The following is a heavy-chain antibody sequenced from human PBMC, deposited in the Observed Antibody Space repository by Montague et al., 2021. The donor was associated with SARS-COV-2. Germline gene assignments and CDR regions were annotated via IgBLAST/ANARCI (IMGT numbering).Heavy chain of an antibody. CDR1: GFTFSSYS. V-gene: IGHV3-30-3*01. J-gene: IGHJ4*02. CDR3: AAPMAKDY. Sequence: PLRLSCAASGFTFSSYSMHWVRQAPGKGLEWVAVISYDGSNKYYADSAKGRFTISRDNSKNTLYLQMNIRRAEDTAVYYCAAPMAKDYWGQGTLVTVSS. D-gene: IGHD5-24*01. CDR2: ISYDGSNK.